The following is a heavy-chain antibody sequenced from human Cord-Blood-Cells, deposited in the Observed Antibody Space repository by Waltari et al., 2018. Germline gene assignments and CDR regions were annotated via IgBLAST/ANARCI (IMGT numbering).Heavy chain of an antibody. CDR1: GGSISSSSHY. Sequence: QLQLQESGPGLVKPSETLSLTCTVSGGSISSSSHYWGWIRQPPGKGLEWIGSIYYSGSTYYNPTLKSRVTISVNTSKNQFSLKLSSVTAADTAVYYCARQGLYDDILTGYYPFDYWGQGTLVTVSS. CDR2: IYYSGST. V-gene: IGHV4-39*01. J-gene: IGHJ4*02. D-gene: IGHD3-9*01. CDR3: ARQGLYDDILTGYYPFDY.